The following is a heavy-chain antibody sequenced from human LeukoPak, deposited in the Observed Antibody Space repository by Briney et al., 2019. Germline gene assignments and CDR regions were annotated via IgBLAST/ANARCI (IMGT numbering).Heavy chain of an antibody. D-gene: IGHD6-13*01. CDR2: IYTSGST. J-gene: IGHJ4*02. CDR3: ARASSSWFRKFDY. CDR1: GGSISSYY. Sequence: SETLSLTCTVSGGSISSYYWSWIRQPPGKGLEWIGYIYTSGSTNYNPSLKSRVTISVDTSKNQFSLKLSSVTAADTAVYYCARASSSWFRKFDYWGQGTLVTVSS. V-gene: IGHV4-4*09.